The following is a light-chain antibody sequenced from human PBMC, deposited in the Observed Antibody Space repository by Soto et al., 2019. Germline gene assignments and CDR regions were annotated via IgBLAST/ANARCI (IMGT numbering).Light chain of an antibody. J-gene: IGKJ1*01. CDR2: AVS. CDR1: QSISSY. CDR3: QHSFHSPWT. Sequence: DIQITQSPSSLSTSVGDRDTLTCRASQSISSYLNWYQQKSGKAPKLLIYAVSSLQSGVPSRFRGSRSGTDFTLTINSLPPEEFATYYWQHSFHSPWTFGQGTKVEI. V-gene: IGKV1-39*01.